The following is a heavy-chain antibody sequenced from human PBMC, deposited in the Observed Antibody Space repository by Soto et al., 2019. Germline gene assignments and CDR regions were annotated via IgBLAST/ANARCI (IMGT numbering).Heavy chain of an antibody. Sequence: QVQLVESGGGVVQPGRSLRLSCAASGFTFSSYGMHWVRQAPGKGLEWVAVIWYDGSNKYYADSVKGRFTISRDNSKNTLYLQMNSPRAEDTAVYYCARVGEGVGVINGLIDYWGQGTLVTVSS. J-gene: IGHJ4*02. CDR2: IWYDGSNK. V-gene: IGHV3-33*01. CDR3: ARVGEGVGVINGLIDY. D-gene: IGHD3-22*01. CDR1: GFTFSSYG.